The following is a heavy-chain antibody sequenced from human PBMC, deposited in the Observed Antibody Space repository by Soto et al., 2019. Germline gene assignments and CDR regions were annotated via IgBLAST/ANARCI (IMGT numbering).Heavy chain of an antibody. CDR1: GFTFSSYS. CDR3: ARGELGIAAAGTVYWFDP. J-gene: IGHJ5*02. V-gene: IGHV3-21*01. Sequence: GGSLRLSCAASGFTFSSYSMNWVRQAPGKGLEWVSSISSSSSYIYYADSVKGRFTISRDNAKNLLYLQMNSLRAEDTAVYYCARGELGIAAAGTVYWFDPWGQGTLVTVSS. D-gene: IGHD6-13*01. CDR2: ISSSSSYI.